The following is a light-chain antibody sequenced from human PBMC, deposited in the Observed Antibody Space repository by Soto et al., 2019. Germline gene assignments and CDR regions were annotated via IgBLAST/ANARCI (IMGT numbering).Light chain of an antibody. CDR1: SSNIGSNY. CDR3: AAWDDSLIV. J-gene: IGLJ1*01. V-gene: IGLV1-47*01. Sequence: QSVLTHPPSASGTPGQRVTISCSGSSSNIGSNYVYWYQQLPGTAPKLLIYRNNQRPSGVPDRFSGSKSGTSASLAISGLRSEDEADYYCAAWDDSLIVFGTGTKVTVL. CDR2: RNN.